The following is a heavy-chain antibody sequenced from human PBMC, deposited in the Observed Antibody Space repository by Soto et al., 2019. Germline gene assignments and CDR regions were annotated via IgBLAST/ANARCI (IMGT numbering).Heavy chain of an antibody. V-gene: IGHV4-59*12. CDR1: GGSISSYY. CDR2: IYYSGST. CDR3: ARERRSQLRYFDWFPYYFDY. Sequence: SETLSLTCTVSGGSISSYYWSWIRQPPGKGLEWIGYIYYSGSTNYNPSLKSRVTISVDTSKNQLSLKLSSVTAADTAVYYCARERRSQLRYFDWFPYYFDYWGQGTLVTVSS. J-gene: IGHJ4*02. D-gene: IGHD3-9*01.